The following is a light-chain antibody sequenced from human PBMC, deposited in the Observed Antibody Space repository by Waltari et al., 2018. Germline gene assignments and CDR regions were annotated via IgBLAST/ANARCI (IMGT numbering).Light chain of an antibody. CDR1: QRVTYNY. Sequence: IVLTQSPGTLSLSPGERATLSCMASQRVTYNYLAWFQRKPGQAPRLLVYGASTRATGIPDRFSGSGSGTDFTLTITRLEPEDFAVYYCQQYGYSSWTFGQGTKVEIK. CDR3: QQYGYSSWT. J-gene: IGKJ1*01. V-gene: IGKV3-20*01. CDR2: GAS.